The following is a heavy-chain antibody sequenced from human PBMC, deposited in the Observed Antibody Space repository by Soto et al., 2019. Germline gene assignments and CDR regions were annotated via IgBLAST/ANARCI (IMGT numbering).Heavy chain of an antibody. CDR3: ARGREQRGGQLVHKTNALRLSKYYYYYMDV. Sequence: SETLSLTCAVYGGSFSGYYWSWIRQPPGKGLEWIGEINHSGSTNYNPSLKSRVTISVDTSKNQFSLKLSSVTAADTAVYYCARGREQRGGQLVHKTNALRLSKYYYYYMDVWGKGTTVTVSS. J-gene: IGHJ6*03. CDR2: INHSGST. D-gene: IGHD6-13*01. V-gene: IGHV4-34*01. CDR1: GGSFSGYY.